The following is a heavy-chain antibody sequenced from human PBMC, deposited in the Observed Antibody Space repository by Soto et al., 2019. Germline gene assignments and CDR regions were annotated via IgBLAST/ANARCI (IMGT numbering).Heavy chain of an antibody. CDR1: GGSLSSYY. CDR3: ARVGSGDRDAFDI. Sequence: PSETLSLTCTVSGGSLSSYYWSWIRQPPGKGLEWIGYIYYSGSTNYNPSLKSRVTISVDTSKNQFSLKLSSVTAADTAVYYCARVGSGDRDAFDIWGQGTMVTGSS. J-gene: IGHJ3*02. D-gene: IGHD2-21*02. V-gene: IGHV4-59*01. CDR2: IYYSGST.